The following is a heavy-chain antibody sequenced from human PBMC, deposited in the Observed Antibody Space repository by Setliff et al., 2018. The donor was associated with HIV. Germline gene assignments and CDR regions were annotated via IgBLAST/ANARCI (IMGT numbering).Heavy chain of an antibody. CDR1: GGSISSYY. Sequence: KPSETLSLTCTVSGGSISSYYWSWIRQPPGKGLEWIGYIYTSGSTNYNPSLKSRVTISLDTSKNQFSLKLSSLTAADTAVYFCARGRGSSSSWPIDYWGQGTLVTVSS. D-gene: IGHD6-13*01. V-gene: IGHV4-4*09. J-gene: IGHJ4*02. CDR3: ARGRGSSSSWPIDY. CDR2: IYTSGST.